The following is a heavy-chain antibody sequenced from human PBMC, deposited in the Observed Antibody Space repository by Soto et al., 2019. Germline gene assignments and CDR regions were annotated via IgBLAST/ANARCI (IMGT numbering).Heavy chain of an antibody. Sequence: GASVKVSCKASGFTFTSSAVQWVRQARGQRLEWIGWIVVGSGNTNYAQKFQERVTITRDMSTSTAYMELSSLRSEDTAVYYCAAVYYDSSGSPLDWHFDLWGRGTLVTVSS. V-gene: IGHV1-58*01. CDR2: IVVGSGNT. CDR1: GFTFTSSA. CDR3: AAVYYDSSGSPLDWHFDL. D-gene: IGHD3-22*01. J-gene: IGHJ2*01.